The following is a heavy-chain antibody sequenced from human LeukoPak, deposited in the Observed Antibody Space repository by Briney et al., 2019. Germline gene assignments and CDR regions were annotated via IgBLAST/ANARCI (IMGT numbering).Heavy chain of an antibody. CDR2: ISPSGGST. J-gene: IGHJ6*03. V-gene: IGHV1-46*01. CDR1: GYTFTSNY. D-gene: IGHD6-13*01. Sequence: ASVKVSCKAFGYTFTSNYMHWVRQAPGQGLEWMGVISPSGGSTTYAQKFQGRVTLTRDMATSTDYLELSSLRSEDTAVYYCARGYEAAASTYYYYYYYMDVWGKGTTVTVSS. CDR3: ARGYEAAASTYYYYYYYMDV.